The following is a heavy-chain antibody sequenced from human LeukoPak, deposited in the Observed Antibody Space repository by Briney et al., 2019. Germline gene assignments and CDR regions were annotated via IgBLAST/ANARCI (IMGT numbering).Heavy chain of an antibody. V-gene: IGHV3-23*01. CDR3: ARDHHEGAIVVVPAAIGPDY. J-gene: IGHJ4*02. D-gene: IGHD2-2*01. Sequence: GGSLRLSCAASGFTFSSYAMSWVRQAPGKGLEWVSAISGSGGSTYYADSVKGRFTISRDNSKNTLYLQMNSLRAEDTAVYYCARDHHEGAIVVVPAAIGPDYWDQGTLVTVSS. CDR1: GFTFSSYA. CDR2: ISGSGGST.